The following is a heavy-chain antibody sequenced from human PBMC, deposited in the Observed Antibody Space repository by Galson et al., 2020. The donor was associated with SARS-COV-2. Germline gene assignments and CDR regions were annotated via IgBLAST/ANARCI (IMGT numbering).Heavy chain of an antibody. D-gene: IGHD6-13*01. CDR1: GFTFSNYA. J-gene: IGHJ4*02. CDR2: IWYDGRNK. CDR3: ARELKEAATDY. V-gene: IGHV3-33*01. Sequence: GSLRLSCAASGFTFSNYAMHWVRQAPGKGLEWVAVIWYDGRNKYYADSVNGRFTISRDNSKNTLYLQMNSLKVEDTAVYYCARELKEAATDYWGQGTLVTVSS.